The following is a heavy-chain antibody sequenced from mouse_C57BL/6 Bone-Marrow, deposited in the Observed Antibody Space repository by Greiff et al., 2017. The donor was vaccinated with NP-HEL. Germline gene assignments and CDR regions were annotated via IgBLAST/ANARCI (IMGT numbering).Heavy chain of an antibody. CDR3: ARGDYGRRWYFDV. CDR1: GYAFSSYW. CDR2: IYPGDGDT. J-gene: IGHJ1*03. D-gene: IGHD1-1*01. Sequence: QVQLQQSGAELVKPGASVKISCKASGYAFSSYWMNWVKQRPGKGLEWIGQIYPGDGDTNYNGKFKGKATLTADESSSTAYMQLSSLTSEDSAVYFCARGDYGRRWYFDVWGTGTTVTVSS. V-gene: IGHV1-80*01.